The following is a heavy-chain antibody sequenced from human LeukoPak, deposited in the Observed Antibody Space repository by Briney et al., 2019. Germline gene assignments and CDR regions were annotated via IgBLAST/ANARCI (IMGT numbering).Heavy chain of an antibody. D-gene: IGHD6-19*01. J-gene: IGHJ4*02. V-gene: IGHV3-11*04. Sequence: GGSLRLSCAASGFTFSDYYMSWIRQAPGKGLEWVSYISSSGSTIYYADSVKGRFTISRDNAKNSLYLQMNSLRAEDTAVYYCARDPIAVASSPLDYWGQGSLVTVSS. CDR2: ISSSGSTI. CDR1: GFTFSDYY. CDR3: ARDPIAVASSPLDY.